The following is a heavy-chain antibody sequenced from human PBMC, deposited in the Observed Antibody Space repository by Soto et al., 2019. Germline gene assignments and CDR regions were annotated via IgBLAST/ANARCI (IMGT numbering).Heavy chain of an antibody. V-gene: IGHV1-58*01. CDR2: IVVGSGNT. CDR3: AAGYCSGGSCYSTRFGYYYGMDV. Sequence: ASVKVSCKASGFTFTSSAVQWVRQARGQRLEWIGWIVVGSGNTNYAQKFQERVTITRDMSTSTAYMELSSLRSEDTAVYYCAAGYCSGGSCYSTRFGYYYGMDVWGQGTTVTVSS. CDR1: GFTFTSSA. J-gene: IGHJ6*02. D-gene: IGHD2-15*01.